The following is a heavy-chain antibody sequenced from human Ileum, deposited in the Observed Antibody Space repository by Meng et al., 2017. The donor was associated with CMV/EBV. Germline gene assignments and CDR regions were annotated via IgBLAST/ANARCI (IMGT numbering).Heavy chain of an antibody. J-gene: IGHJ6*02. V-gene: IGHV4-59*01. CDR1: GGSISSYY. CDR2: IHYNGRT. D-gene: IGHD4-17*01. CDR3: ARDGYGDYPGYYYGMDV. Sequence: SETLSLTCTVSGGSISSYYWSWIRQPPGKGLEWIGYIHYNGRTHYNSSLKSRVTISLDTSKNQFSLKLSSVTAADTAVYYCARDGYGDYPGYYYGMDVWGQGTTVTVSS.